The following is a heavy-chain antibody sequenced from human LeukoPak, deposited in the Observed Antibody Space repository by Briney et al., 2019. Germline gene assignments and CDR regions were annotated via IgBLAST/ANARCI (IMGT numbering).Heavy chain of an antibody. V-gene: IGHV4-34*01. D-gene: IGHD3-9*01. J-gene: IGHJ6*03. Sequence: PSEALSLTCAVYGGSFSGYNWSWIRQPPGKGLEWIGEINHIGSTNYNPSLKSRVTISVDTSKNQFSLKLSSVTAADTAVYYCARHARGLRYFDWFANYYYYMDVWGKGTTVTISS. CDR3: ARHARGLRYFDWFANYYYYMDV. CDR2: INHIGST. CDR1: GGSFSGYN.